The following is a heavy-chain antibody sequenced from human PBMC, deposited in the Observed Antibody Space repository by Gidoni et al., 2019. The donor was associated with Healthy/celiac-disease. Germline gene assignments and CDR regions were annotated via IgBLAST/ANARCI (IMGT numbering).Heavy chain of an antibody. CDR3: ARAITGGEPLGY. D-gene: IGHD3-16*01. CDR1: GYTFTSYY. J-gene: IGHJ4*02. V-gene: IGHV1-46*01. CDR2: INPSGGST. Sequence: QVQLVQSGAEVKKPGASVKVSCKASGYTFTSYYMHWVRQAPGQGLEWMGIINPSGGSTRYAQKFQGRVTMTRDTSTSTVYMELSSLRSEDTAVYYCARAITGGEPLGYWGQGTLVTVSS.